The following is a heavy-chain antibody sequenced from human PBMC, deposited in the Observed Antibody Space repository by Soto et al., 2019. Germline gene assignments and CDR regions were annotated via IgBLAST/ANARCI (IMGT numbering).Heavy chain of an antibody. CDR3: VRRVSGNYDY. J-gene: IGHJ4*02. D-gene: IGHD1-7*01. CDR2: ISSNGGTT. V-gene: IGHV3-64*01. Sequence: EAQLAESGGGMVQPGGSLRLSCVASGFTFGSYDMHWVRQAPGKGLEYVSSISSNGGTTYYGNSVKGRFTISRDNSKNTLYLQMGSLRAEDMAVYYCVRRVSGNYDYWGQGTLVTVSS. CDR1: GFTFGSYD.